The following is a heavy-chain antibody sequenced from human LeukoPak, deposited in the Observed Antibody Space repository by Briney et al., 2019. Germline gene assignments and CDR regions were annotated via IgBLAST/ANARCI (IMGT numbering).Heavy chain of an antibody. CDR3: ASGYYYDSSGHYDY. Sequence: SETLSLTCTVSGGSISSSSYYWGWIRQPPGKGLEWIRSIYYSGSTYYNPSLKSRVTISVDTSKNQFSLKLSSVTAADTAVYYCASGYYYDSSGHYDYWGQGTLVTVSS. CDR1: GGSISSSSYY. CDR2: IYYSGST. J-gene: IGHJ4*02. D-gene: IGHD3-22*01. V-gene: IGHV4-39*01.